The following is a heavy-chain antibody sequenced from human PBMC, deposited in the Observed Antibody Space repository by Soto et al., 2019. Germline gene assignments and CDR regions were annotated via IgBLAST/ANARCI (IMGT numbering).Heavy chain of an antibody. CDR3: ARDYYGMDV. J-gene: IGHJ6*02. Sequence: PSETLSLTCPVAGGSISSGVYSWTWIRQSPGKGLEWIGYTYQSGSAYYNPSLKSRVTISVDRSKNQFSLNLTSVTAADTAVYYCARDYYGMDVWGQGTTVTVSS. CDR1: GGSISSGVYS. V-gene: IGHV4-30-2*06. CDR2: TYQSGSA.